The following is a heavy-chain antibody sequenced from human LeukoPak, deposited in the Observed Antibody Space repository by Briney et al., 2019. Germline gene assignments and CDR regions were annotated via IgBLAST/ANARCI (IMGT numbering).Heavy chain of an antibody. CDR2: IIPIIGTA. V-gene: IGHV1-69*16. Sequence: ASVKVSCKASEGTFSSYTVSWVRQAPGQGLEWMGGIIPIIGTANYAQKFQGRVTITTDESTSTAYMELSSLRSEDTAVYYCASLTVRDYWGQGTLVTVSS. CDR3: ASLTVRDY. J-gene: IGHJ4*02. D-gene: IGHD4-11*01. CDR1: EGTFSSYT.